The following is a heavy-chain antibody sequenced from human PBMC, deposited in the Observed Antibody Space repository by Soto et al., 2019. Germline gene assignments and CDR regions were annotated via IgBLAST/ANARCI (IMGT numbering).Heavy chain of an antibody. CDR3: ARHVNPWAQGAFDI. V-gene: IGHV4-39*01. Sequence: QLQLQESGPGLVKPSETLSLTCTVSGGSISSSSYYWGWIRQPPGKGLEWIGNIYYSGSTYYNPSLKSRVTISVDTSKNQFSLKLSSVTAADPAVYYCARHVNPWAQGAFDIWGQGTMVTVSS. J-gene: IGHJ3*02. D-gene: IGHD7-27*01. CDR1: GGSISSSSYY. CDR2: IYYSGST.